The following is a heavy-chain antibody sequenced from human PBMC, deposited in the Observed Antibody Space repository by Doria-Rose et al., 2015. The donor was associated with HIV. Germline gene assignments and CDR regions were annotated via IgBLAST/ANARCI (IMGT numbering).Heavy chain of an antibody. CDR1: GVSLSSPGMG. Sequence: QITLKESGPVLVKPTETLTLTCTVSGVSLSSPGMGVSWIRQPPGKALEWLANIFSDDERSYKTSLKSRLTISRGTSKSQLVHTMTDMDPVDTATYYCARIKSSRWYHKYYFDFWGQGTLVIVSA. CDR2: IFSDDER. D-gene: IGHD6-13*01. CDR3: ARIKSSRWYHKYYFDF. J-gene: IGHJ4*02. V-gene: IGHV2-26*01.